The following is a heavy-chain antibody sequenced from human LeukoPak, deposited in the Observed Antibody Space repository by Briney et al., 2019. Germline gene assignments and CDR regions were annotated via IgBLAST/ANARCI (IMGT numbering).Heavy chain of an antibody. D-gene: IGHD3-3*01. CDR2: ISSSGSTI. CDR3: ARVVIIPLYYYYYMDV. J-gene: IGHJ6*03. V-gene: IGHV3-11*01. CDR1: GFTFSDYY. Sequence: GGSLRLSCAASGFTFSDYYMSWIRQAPGKGLEWVSYISSSGSTIYYADSVKGRFTISRDNAKNSLYLQMNSLRAEDTAVYYCARVVIIPLYYYYYMDVWGKGTTVTVSS.